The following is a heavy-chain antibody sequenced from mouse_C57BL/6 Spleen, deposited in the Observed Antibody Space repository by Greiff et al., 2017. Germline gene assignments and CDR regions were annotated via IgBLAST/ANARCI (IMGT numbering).Heavy chain of an antibody. J-gene: IGHJ2*01. CDR1: GYAFSSSW. D-gene: IGHD4-1*01. Sequence: VQLQQSGPELVKPGASVTISCKASGYAFSSSWMNWVKQRPGKGLEWIGRIYPGDGDTNYNGKFKGKATLTADKSSSTAYMQLSSLTSEDSAVYFCARWNWDYFDYWGQGTTLTVSS. CDR2: IYPGDGDT. V-gene: IGHV1-82*01. CDR3: ARWNWDYFDY.